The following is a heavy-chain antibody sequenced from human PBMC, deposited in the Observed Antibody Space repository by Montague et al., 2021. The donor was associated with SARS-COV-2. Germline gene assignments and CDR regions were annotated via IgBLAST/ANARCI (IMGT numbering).Heavy chain of an antibody. D-gene: IGHD6-19*01. CDR3: ARQRRGGLVSTPRFFDY. V-gene: IGHV4-39*01. CDR1: GGSISSSSYY. CDR2: IYYSGST. J-gene: IGHJ4*02. Sequence: SEILSLTCTVSGGSISSSSYYWGWIRQPPGKGLEWIGGIYYSGSTYYNPSLKSRVTISVDTSKNQFSLKLSSVTAADTAVYYCARQRRGGLVSTPRFFDYWGQGTLVTVSS.